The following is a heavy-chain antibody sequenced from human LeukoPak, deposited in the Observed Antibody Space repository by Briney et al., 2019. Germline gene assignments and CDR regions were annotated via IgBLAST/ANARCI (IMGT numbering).Heavy chain of an antibody. CDR2: INHSGST. CDR3: ARVRSDCSSTSCYAAYYYYYYGMDV. Sequence: SETLSLTCAVYGGSFSGYYWSWVRQPPGKGLEWVGEINHSGSTNYNPSLKSRVTISVHTSQNQFSLQLSSVTAADTAVYYCARVRSDCSSTSCYAAYYYYYYGMDVWGQGTTVTVSS. J-gene: IGHJ6*02. CDR1: GGSFSGYY. V-gene: IGHV4-34*01. D-gene: IGHD2-2*01.